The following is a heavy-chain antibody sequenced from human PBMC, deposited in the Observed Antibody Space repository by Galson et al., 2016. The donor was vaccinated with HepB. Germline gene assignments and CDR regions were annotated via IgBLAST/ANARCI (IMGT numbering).Heavy chain of an antibody. Sequence: ETLSLTCIVSSGSIGTYYWNWVRQPPGKGLEWIGYIDYTGSSSYNPSLKSRLSISLDTSKNLLSLYLMSASAADTAMYYCARQRRSSARPDASDVWGQGAMVTVSS. CDR1: SGSIGTYY. CDR3: ARQRRSSARPDASDV. V-gene: IGHV4-59*08. J-gene: IGHJ3*01. D-gene: IGHD6-6*01. CDR2: IDYTGSS.